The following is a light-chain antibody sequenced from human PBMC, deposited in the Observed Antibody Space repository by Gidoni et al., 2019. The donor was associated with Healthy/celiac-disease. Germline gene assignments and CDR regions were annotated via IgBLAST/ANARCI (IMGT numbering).Light chain of an antibody. V-gene: IGKV3-11*01. Sequence: LVMSHPPSTLSSSPGERATLTYRASQSVGSDLAWYHQKRGQAPRLLIYETSNRATVIPARFSGSGSGTEFTLTISSLEPEDFAIYYCQQRSNWPLTFGGGTKVEIK. J-gene: IGKJ4*01. CDR2: ETS. CDR1: QSVGSD. CDR3: QQRSNWPLT.